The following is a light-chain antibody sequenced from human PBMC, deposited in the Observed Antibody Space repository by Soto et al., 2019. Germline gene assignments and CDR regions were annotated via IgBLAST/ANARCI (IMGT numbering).Light chain of an antibody. J-gene: IGKJ5*01. CDR2: GAS. V-gene: IGKV1-27*01. CDR3: QKYSRVIT. Sequence: DIQMTQSPSSLSASVGDRVTITCRASQGISSFVAWYQQKPGKVPRLLISGASTLQSGVPSRFSGSGSGTDFTLTITSLQPEDVATYYCQKYSRVITFGQGTRLEIK. CDR1: QGISSF.